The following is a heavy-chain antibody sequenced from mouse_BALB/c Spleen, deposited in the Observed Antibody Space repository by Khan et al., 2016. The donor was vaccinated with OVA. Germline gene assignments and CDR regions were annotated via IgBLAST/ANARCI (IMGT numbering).Heavy chain of an antibody. CDR3: ARKSTRASY. CDR2: INTSSGYT. CDR1: GYTFTSYT. Sequence: QVQLQQSGAELVKPGASVKMSRKASGYTFTSYTMHWVKQRPGQGLEWIGYINTSSGYTKYNQKFKDKATLTADKSSSTAYMQLSSLTSEDSAVYYCARKSTRASYWGQGTTLTVSS. V-gene: IGHV1-4*01. D-gene: IGHD3-1*01. J-gene: IGHJ2*01.